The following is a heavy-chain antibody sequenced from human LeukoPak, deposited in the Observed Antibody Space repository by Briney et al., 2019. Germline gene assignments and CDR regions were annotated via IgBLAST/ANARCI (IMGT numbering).Heavy chain of an antibody. J-gene: IGHJ4*02. CDR2: INHSGST. CDR1: GGSFSGYY. Sequence: SETLSLTCAVYGGSFSGYYWSWTRQPPGKGLEWIGEINHSGSTNYNPSLKSRVTISVDTSKNQFSLKPSSVTAADTAVYYCARGRAAAAYWGQGTLVTVSS. D-gene: IGHD6-13*01. V-gene: IGHV4-34*01. CDR3: ARGRAAAAY.